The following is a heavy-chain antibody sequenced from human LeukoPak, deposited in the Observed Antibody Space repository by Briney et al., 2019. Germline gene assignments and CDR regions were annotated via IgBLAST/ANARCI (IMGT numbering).Heavy chain of an antibody. CDR1: GYTFTSYY. V-gene: IGHV1-2*02. D-gene: IGHD3-22*01. J-gene: IGHJ4*02. CDR3: ARVLGSGYYRYFDY. Sequence: ASVKVSCKASGYTFTSYYMHWVRQAPGQGLEWMGWINPNSGGTNFAQKFQGRVSMTRDTSISTAYMELSRLRSDDAAVYYCARVLGSGYYRYFDYWGQGTLVTVSS. CDR2: INPNSGGT.